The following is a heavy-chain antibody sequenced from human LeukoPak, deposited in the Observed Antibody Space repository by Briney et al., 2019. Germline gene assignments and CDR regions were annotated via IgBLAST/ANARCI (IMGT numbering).Heavy chain of an antibody. CDR3: ARESIAAADYYYYYYMDV. Sequence: GGTLRLSCAASGFTFSSFGMSWVRQAPGKGLEWVAVISYDGSNKYYADSVKGRFTISRDNSKNTLYLQMNSLRAEDTAVYYCARESIAAADYYYYYYMDVWGKGTTVTVSS. CDR2: ISYDGSNK. CDR1: GFTFSSFG. D-gene: IGHD6-13*01. V-gene: IGHV3-30*03. J-gene: IGHJ6*03.